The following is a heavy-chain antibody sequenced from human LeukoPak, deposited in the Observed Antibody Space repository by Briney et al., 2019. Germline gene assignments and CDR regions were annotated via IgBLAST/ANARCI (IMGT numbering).Heavy chain of an antibody. CDR3: AREVVVIFGVVAADY. V-gene: IGHV1-46*03. CDR2: LNPSGGST. J-gene: IGHJ4*02. D-gene: IGHD3-3*02. Sequence: ASVKVSCKASGYTFTSYYMHWVRQAPGQGLEWMGILNPSGGSTSYAQKFQGRVTMTRDTPTSTVYMELSSLRSEDTAVYYCAREVVVIFGVVAADYWGQGTLVTVSS. CDR1: GYTFTSYY.